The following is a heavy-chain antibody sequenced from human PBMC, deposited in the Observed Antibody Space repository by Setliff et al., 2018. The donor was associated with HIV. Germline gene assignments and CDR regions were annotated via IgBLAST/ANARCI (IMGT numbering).Heavy chain of an antibody. CDR1: GFTFSDYY. CDR2: ISSSGSTI. Sequence: RLSCAASGFTFSDYYMSWIRQAPGKGLEWVSYISSSGSTIYYVDSVKGRFTISRDNAKESVYLQMNSLRVEESAVYYCARVSGPFDYWGPGTLVTVSS. V-gene: IGHV3-11*04. CDR3: ARVSGPFDY. J-gene: IGHJ4*02. D-gene: IGHD6-25*01.